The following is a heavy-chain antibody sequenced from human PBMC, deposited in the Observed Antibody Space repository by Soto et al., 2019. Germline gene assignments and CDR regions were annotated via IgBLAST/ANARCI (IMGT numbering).Heavy chain of an antibody. CDR2: INPNSGGT. CDR3: AREAPSSSSWYRVRRWFDP. D-gene: IGHD6-13*01. CDR1: GYTLTGYY. V-gene: IGHV1-2*04. J-gene: IGHJ5*02. Sequence: ASVKVSCKDSGYTLTGYYMHWVRQAPGQGLEWMGWINPNSGGTNYAQKFQGWVTMTRDTSISTAYMELSRLRSDDTAVYYCAREAPSSSSWYRVRRWFDPWGQGTLVTVSS.